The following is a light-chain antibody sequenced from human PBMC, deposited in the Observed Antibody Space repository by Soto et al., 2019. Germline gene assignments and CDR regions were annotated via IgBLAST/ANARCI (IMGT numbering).Light chain of an antibody. V-gene: IGKV1-5*01. CDR2: GVS. Sequence: DIQMTQSPSTLSASVGAPVTVTGRASQSVSGWLAWYQQKPGEAPKLLIYGVSILQSGVPSRFSGGGSETDFTLTISSLQPDDFATYYCQQYNSYSGTFGQGTKVDIK. CDR3: QQYNSYSGT. J-gene: IGKJ1*01. CDR1: QSVSGW.